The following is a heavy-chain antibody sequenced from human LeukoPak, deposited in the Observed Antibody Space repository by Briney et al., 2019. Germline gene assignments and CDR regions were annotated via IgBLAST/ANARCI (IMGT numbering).Heavy chain of an antibody. Sequence: SETLPLTCTVPGGSISSGSYYWSWIRQPAGKGLEWIGRIYTSGSTNYNPSLKSRVTISVDTSKNQFSLKLTSVTAADTAVYYCARAADFWGSYPIYYFDYWGQGTLVTVSS. CDR3: ARAADFWGSYPIYYFDY. CDR1: GGSISSGSYY. V-gene: IGHV4-61*02. D-gene: IGHD3-3*01. J-gene: IGHJ4*02. CDR2: IYTSGST.